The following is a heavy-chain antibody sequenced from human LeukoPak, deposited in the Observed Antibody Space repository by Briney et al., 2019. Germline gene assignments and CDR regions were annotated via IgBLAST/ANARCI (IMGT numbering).Heavy chain of an antibody. D-gene: IGHD2-21*02. Sequence: ASVKVSCKASGYTFTSYSMQWVRQAPGQGLEWMGISNPSSGSTSYAQKFQGRVTMTRDTSMSTVYMDLSSLRSEDTAVYYCARDQFHVSYCHGYCYLDYWGQGTLVTVSS. CDR2: SNPSSGST. V-gene: IGHV1-46*01. CDR3: ARDQFHVSYCHGYCYLDY. J-gene: IGHJ4*02. CDR1: GYTFTSYS.